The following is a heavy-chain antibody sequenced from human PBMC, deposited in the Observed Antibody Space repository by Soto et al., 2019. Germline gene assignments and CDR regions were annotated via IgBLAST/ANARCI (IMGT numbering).Heavy chain of an antibody. V-gene: IGHV4-30-4*01. CDR2: IYYSGST. CDR3: ASRATTTYCSGGSCYARGFDY. Sequence: QVQLQASGPGLVKPSQTLSLTCTVSGGSISSGDYYWSWIRQPPGKVLEWIGYIYYSGSTYYNPSLKSRVTISVDTSKNQFSLKLSSVTAADTAVYYCASRATTTYCSGGSCYARGFDYWGQGTLVTVSS. D-gene: IGHD2-15*01. CDR1: GGSISSGDYY. J-gene: IGHJ4*02.